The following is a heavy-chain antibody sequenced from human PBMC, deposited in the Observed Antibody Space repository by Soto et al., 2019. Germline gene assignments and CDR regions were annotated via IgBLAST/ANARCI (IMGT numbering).Heavy chain of an antibody. V-gene: IGHV3-23*01. D-gene: IGHD3-10*01. CDR3: AKDRPPITMVRGVFGY. Sequence: GGSLRLSCAASGFTFSSYAMSWVRQAPGKGLEWVSAISGSGGSTYYADSVKGRFTISRDNSKNTLYLQMNSLRAEDTAVYYCAKDRPPITMVRGVFGYWGQGTLVTVSS. J-gene: IGHJ4*02. CDR2: ISGSGGST. CDR1: GFTFSSYA.